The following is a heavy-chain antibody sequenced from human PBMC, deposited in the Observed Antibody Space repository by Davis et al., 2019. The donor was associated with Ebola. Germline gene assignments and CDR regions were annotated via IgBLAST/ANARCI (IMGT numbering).Heavy chain of an antibody. V-gene: IGHV3-30*03. CDR1: GFTFSSYG. Sequence: GESLKISCAASGFTFSSYGMHWVRQAPGKGLEWVAVISYDGSNKYYADSVKGRFTISRDNSKNTLYLQMNSLRAEDTAVYYCASLSPPYYDFWSAPIGAFDIWGQGTMVTVSS. J-gene: IGHJ3*02. D-gene: IGHD3-3*01. CDR2: ISYDGSNK. CDR3: ASLSPPYYDFWSAPIGAFDI.